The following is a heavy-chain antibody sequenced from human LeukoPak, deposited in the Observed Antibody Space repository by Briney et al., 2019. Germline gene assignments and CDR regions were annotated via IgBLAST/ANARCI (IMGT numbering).Heavy chain of an antibody. J-gene: IGHJ4*02. D-gene: IGHD6-13*01. CDR3: ARDGYSSSWHFDY. Sequence: AAAKVSCKPSRDTFTGYYMHWVPAGPRERGGRVGWSNRNGGGTNYAQKFHGRGSMTRDTFISTAYMELRRLRSDDTAAYYCARDGYSSSWHFDYWGQGTLVTVSS. CDR1: RDTFTGYY. CDR2: SNRNGGGT. V-gene: IGHV1-2*02.